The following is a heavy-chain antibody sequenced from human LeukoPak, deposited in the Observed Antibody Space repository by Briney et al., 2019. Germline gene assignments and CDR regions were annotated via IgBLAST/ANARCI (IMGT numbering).Heavy chain of an antibody. D-gene: IGHD3-22*01. V-gene: IGHV3-23*01. CDR2: ISGGGGTT. CDR3: AKDRVYYFDSSGYSCDY. J-gene: IGHJ4*02. Sequence: GGSLRLSCAASGFTFSNYAIHWVRQTPGKGLEWVSGISGGGGTTYYADSVKGRFTISRDNSKNTLYLQMHSLRAEDTAVYYCAKDRVYYFDSSGYSCDYWGQGSLVTVSS. CDR1: GFTFSNYA.